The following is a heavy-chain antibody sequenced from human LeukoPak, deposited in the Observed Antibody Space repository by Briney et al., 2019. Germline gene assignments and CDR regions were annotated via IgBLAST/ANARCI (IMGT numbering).Heavy chain of an antibody. D-gene: IGHD2-21*02. V-gene: IGHV3-7*01. CDR1: GFTFRNYW. CDR3: AMSRGDGGSPGGYYYYYGVDV. Sequence: GGSLRLSCAASGFTFRNYWMGWVRQAPGKELEWVANTKPDGSAEYYADSVRGRFTTSRDNSKNTLYLQINSLGAEDMAVYYCAMSRGDGGSPGGYYYYYGVDVWGQGTPVTVSS. J-gene: IGHJ6*02. CDR2: TKPDGSAE.